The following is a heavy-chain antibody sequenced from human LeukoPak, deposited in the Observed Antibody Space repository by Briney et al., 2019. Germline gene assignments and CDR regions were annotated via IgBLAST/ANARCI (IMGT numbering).Heavy chain of an antibody. Sequence: SETQSLTCTVSGGSISSSSYYWGWIRQPPGTGLEWIGSIYYSGSTYYNPSLKSRVTISVDTSKNQFSLKLSSVTAADTAVYYCAPFLLRGAYFDYWGQGTLVTVSS. J-gene: IGHJ4*02. CDR1: GGSISSSSYY. CDR3: APFLLRGAYFDY. D-gene: IGHD3-16*01. V-gene: IGHV4-39*01. CDR2: IYYSGST.